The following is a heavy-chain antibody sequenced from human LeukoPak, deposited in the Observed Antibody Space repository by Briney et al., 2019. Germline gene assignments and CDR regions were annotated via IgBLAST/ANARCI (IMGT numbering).Heavy chain of an antibody. D-gene: IGHD2-21*01. CDR2: IIPIFGTA. V-gene: IGHV1-69*01. CDR3: ARDRTYCGGDCYSYGMDV. J-gene: IGHJ6*02. Sequence: GASVKVSCKASGGTFSSYAISWVRQAPGQGLEWMGGIIPIFGTANYAQKFQGRVTITADESTSTAYMELSSLRSEDTAVYYCARDRTYCGGDCYSYGMDVWGQGTTVTVSS. CDR1: GGTFSSYA.